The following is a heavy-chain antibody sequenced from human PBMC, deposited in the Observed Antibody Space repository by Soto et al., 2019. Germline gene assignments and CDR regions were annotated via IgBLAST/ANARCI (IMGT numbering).Heavy chain of an antibody. J-gene: IGHJ3*02. V-gene: IGHV3-23*01. D-gene: IGHD3-10*01. CDR3: AKEGGYLWFGELLDAFDI. Sequence: GGSLRLSCAASGFTFSSYAMSWVRQAPGKGLEWVSAISGSGGSTYYADSVKGRFTISRDNSKNTLYLQMNSLRAEDTAVYYCAKEGGYLWFGELLDAFDIWGQGTMVTVSS. CDR2: ISGSGGST. CDR1: GFTFSSYA.